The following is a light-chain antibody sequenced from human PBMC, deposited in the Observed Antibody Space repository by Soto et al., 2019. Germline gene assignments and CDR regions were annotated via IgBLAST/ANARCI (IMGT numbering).Light chain of an antibody. CDR3: QQSHISPPDT. V-gene: IGKV3-15*01. CDR2: GAS. Sequence: IVMTQSPATLSVSPGERATLSCRASQSVRSNLAWYQQKPGQAPRLLIYGASTRATGIPARFSGSGSGTDFTLTISSLQSEDFAVSYCQQSHISPPDTFGQGTKVEIK. J-gene: IGKJ2*01. CDR1: QSVRSN.